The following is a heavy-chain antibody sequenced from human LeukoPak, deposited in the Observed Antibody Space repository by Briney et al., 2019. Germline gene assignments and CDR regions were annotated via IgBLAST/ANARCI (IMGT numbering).Heavy chain of an antibody. J-gene: IGHJ4*02. CDR2: IYSGGST. CDR3: AREFPNYYDSSGYGY. V-gene: IGHV3-66*01. D-gene: IGHD3-22*01. CDR1: GFTVSSNY. Sequence: GGSLRLSCAASGFTVSSNYMSWVRQAPGKGLEWVSVIYSGGSTYYVDSVKGRFTISRDNSKNTLYLQMNSLRAEDTAVYYCAREFPNYYDSSGYGYWGQGTLVTVSS.